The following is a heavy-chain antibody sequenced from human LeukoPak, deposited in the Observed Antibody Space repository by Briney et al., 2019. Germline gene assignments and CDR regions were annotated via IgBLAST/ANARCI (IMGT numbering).Heavy chain of an antibody. Sequence: GGSLRLSCAASGFTFSSYAIRWVRQAPGKGLEWVSAITDAVGSTHYADSVKGRFTISSDNSKNTVYLQMNSLRPEDMAVYYCAKEIFSGLLYIDYWGQGTLVTVSS. CDR3: AKEIFSGLLYIDY. V-gene: IGHV3-23*01. D-gene: IGHD5-12*01. J-gene: IGHJ4*02. CDR1: GFTFSSYA. CDR2: ITDAVGST.